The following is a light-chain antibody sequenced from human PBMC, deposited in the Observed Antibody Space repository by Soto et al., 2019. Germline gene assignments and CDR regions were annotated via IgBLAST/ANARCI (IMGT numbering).Light chain of an antibody. CDR3: SSYTNSSTRV. CDR2: EVS. V-gene: IGLV2-14*01. Sequence: QLVLTQPASVSGSPGQSITISCTGTSSDFGGYNYVSWYQQHPGKAPKFMIYEVSNRPSGVSNRFSGSKSGNTASLTISGLQAEDEADYYCSSYTNSSTRVFGTGTKVTVL. CDR1: SSDFGGYNY. J-gene: IGLJ1*01.